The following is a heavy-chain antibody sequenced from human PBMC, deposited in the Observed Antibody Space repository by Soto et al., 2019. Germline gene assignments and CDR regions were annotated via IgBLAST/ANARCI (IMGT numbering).Heavy chain of an antibody. D-gene: IGHD3-10*01. CDR2: INHSGST. J-gene: IGHJ5*02. V-gene: IGHV4-34*01. CDR3: ARGRRSIPYGSGSYYKTFDP. CDR1: GGSFSGYY. Sequence: SSETLSLTCAVYGGSFSGYYWSWIRQPPGKGLEWIGEINHSGSTNYNPSLKSRVTISVDTSKNQFSLKLSSVTAADTAVYYCARGRRSIPYGSGSYYKTFDPWGQGTLVTVSS.